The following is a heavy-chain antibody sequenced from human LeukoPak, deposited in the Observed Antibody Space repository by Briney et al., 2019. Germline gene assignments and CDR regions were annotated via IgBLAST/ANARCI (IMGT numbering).Heavy chain of an antibody. CDR3: ARGGDSYYYYYGMDV. V-gene: IGHV4-4*07. D-gene: IGHD4-17*01. Sequence: PSETLSLTCTVSGGSISSYYWSWIRLPAGKGLEWIGRMYTSGSTNYNPSLKSRVTMSVDTSKNQFSLKLSSVTAADTAVYYCARGGDSYYYYYGMDVWGQGTTVTVSS. CDR1: GGSISSYY. CDR2: MYTSGST. J-gene: IGHJ6*02.